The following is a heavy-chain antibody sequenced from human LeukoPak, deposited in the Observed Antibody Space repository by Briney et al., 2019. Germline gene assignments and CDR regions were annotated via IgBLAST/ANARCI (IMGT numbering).Heavy chain of an antibody. J-gene: IGHJ5*02. V-gene: IGHV1-69*04. CDR2: IIPILGIA. Sequence: ASVKVSCKASGGTFSSYAISWVRQAPGQGLEWMGRIIPILGIANYAQKFQGRVTITADKSTSTAYMELSSLRSEDTAVYYCAREVVVVPAAISNWFDPWGQGALVTVSS. CDR1: GGTFSSYA. CDR3: AREVVVVPAAISNWFDP. D-gene: IGHD2-2*01.